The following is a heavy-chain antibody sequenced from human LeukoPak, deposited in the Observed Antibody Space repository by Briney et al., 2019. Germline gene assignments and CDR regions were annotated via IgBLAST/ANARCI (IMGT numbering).Heavy chain of an antibody. CDR1: GLTVSTNY. Sequence: GGSLRLSCAASGLTVSTNYMTWVRQAPGKGLEWVSIIHSDGSTYYADSVKGRFTISRDNYKNTLYLQMNSLRGEDTAMYYCARDLDYFDSSGSHRRRNYFDYCGQGTLVTVSS. CDR3: ARDLDYFDSSGSHRRRNYFDY. J-gene: IGHJ4*02. V-gene: IGHV3-53*01. CDR2: IHSDGST. D-gene: IGHD3-22*01.